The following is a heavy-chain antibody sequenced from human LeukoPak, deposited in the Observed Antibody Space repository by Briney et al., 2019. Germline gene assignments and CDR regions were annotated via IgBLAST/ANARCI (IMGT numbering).Heavy chain of an antibody. J-gene: IGHJ4*02. CDR1: GFIFSDYG. D-gene: IGHD3-10*01. CDR2: IWYDGSNK. V-gene: IGHV3-33*01. Sequence: PGGSLRLSCAASGFIFSDYGMYWVRQAPGKGLEWVAVIWYDGSNKYYADSVKGRFTISRDNSKNTLYLQMNSLRAEDTAVYYCARDADYYHGSGSLDYWGQGTLVTVSS. CDR3: ARDADYYHGSGSLDY.